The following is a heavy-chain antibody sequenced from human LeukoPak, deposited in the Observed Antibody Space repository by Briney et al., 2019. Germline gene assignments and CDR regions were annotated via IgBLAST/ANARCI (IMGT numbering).Heavy chain of an antibody. CDR1: GFTFSSYS. CDR2: ISSSSSYV. J-gene: IGHJ4*02. D-gene: IGHD3-22*01. V-gene: IGHV3-21*01. CDR3: AIGVYDSSGYYLDY. Sequence: GGSLRLSCAASGFTFSSYSMNWVRQAPGKGLEWVSSISSSSSYVYYADSVKGRFTISRDNAKNSLYLQMNSLRAEDTAVYYCAIGVYDSSGYYLDYWGQGTLVTVSS.